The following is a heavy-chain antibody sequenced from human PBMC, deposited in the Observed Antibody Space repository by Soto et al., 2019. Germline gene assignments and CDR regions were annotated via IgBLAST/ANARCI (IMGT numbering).Heavy chain of an antibody. Sequence: GFLRLRCTASEFTIRDLWIHCVRQTPGTGLVWVSRINTDGSSTNYADSVKGRFTISRDNAKNTLYLQMNSLRAEDTAVYYCVRLRRGVGSTSGYWGEGTLVTVSS. CDR3: VRLRRGVGSTSGY. CDR1: EFTIRDLW. V-gene: IGHV3-74*01. D-gene: IGHD3-10*01. J-gene: IGHJ4*02. CDR2: INTDGSST.